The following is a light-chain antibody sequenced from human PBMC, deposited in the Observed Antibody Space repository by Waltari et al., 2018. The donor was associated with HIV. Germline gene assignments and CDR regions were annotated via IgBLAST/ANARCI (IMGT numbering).Light chain of an antibody. V-gene: IGLV2-8*01. CDR3: SSYAGNNNLV. Sequence: QSALTQPPSASGSPGQSVPISCTGTSSDLGGYNHVSWYQHSPGKAPKLMIYEVTKRPSGVPDRFSGSKSGNTASLTVSGLQAEDEADYYCSSYAGNNNLVFGGGTKLTVL. CDR2: EVT. CDR1: SSDLGGYNH. J-gene: IGLJ2*01.